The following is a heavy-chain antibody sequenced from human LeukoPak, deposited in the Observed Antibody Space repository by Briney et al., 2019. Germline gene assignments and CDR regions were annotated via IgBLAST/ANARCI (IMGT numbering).Heavy chain of an antibody. CDR1: GFTVSSNY. Sequence: GGSLRLSCAASGFTVSSNYMSWVRQAPGKGLEWVSVIYSGGSTYYPDSLMGRFTISRDNSKNTLYLQMNSLRADYTVVYYCASALRRDDAFDIWGQGTMVTVS. V-gene: IGHV3-53*01. CDR2: IYSGGST. CDR3: ASALRRDDAFDI. D-gene: IGHD5-24*01. J-gene: IGHJ3*02.